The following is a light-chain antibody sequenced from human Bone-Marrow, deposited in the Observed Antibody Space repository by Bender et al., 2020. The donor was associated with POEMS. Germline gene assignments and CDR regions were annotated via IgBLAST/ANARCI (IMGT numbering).Light chain of an antibody. CDR2: QDT. CDR3: QAWDTYSVI. Sequence: SYEVTQPPSVSVSPGQTASITCSGDDLGDKYVSWYQQKPGQSPVLVIYQDTKRPSGIPERFSGSNSGNTDTLTISGTQAMDEDDYYCQAWDTYSVIFGGGTKLTVL. CDR1: DLGDKY. V-gene: IGLV3-1*01. J-gene: IGLJ2*01.